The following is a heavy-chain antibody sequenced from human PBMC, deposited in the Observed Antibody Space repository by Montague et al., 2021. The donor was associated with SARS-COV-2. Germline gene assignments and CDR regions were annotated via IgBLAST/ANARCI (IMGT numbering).Heavy chain of an antibody. CDR1: GFTFISYS. D-gene: IGHD3-10*01. Sequence: SLRLSCAASGFTFISYSINWVRQAPGKGLEWVSPISKISDYIYYADSVKGRFTISRDNAKNSLYLQMNSLRAEDTAVYYCARPSRDSGAWHGMDVWGQGTTVTVSS. J-gene: IGHJ6*02. CDR2: ISKISDYI. V-gene: IGHV3-21*01. CDR3: ARPSRDSGAWHGMDV.